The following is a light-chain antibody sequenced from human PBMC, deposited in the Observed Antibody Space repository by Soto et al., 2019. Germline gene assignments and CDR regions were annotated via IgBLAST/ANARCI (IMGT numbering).Light chain of an antibody. CDR3: QPYTDWLPIR. J-gene: IGKJ4*01. Sequence: YPDPLSLSPGERATLSCRSSQSVNGLLGWYQQRPGQAPRLLISDASTRATGIPDRFTGRGSGTEFTLTISRFQSEDSAVYFCQPYTDWLPIRFGGGTKADI. V-gene: IGKV3-15*01. CDR2: DAS. CDR1: QSVNGL.